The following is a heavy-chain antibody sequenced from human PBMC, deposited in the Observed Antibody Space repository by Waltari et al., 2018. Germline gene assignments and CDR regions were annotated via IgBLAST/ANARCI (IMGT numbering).Heavy chain of an antibody. J-gene: IGHJ3*02. CDR1: GFTFSSYA. Sequence: EVQLVESGGGLVQPGGSPRLSCAASGFTFSSYAMSWVRQAPGKGLEWVSAISGSGGSTYYADSVKGRFTISRDNSKNTLYLQMNSLRAEDTAVYYCAKRLKYSSGWYGAFDIWGQGTMVTVSS. CDR2: ISGSGGST. CDR3: AKRLKYSSGWYGAFDI. D-gene: IGHD6-19*01. V-gene: IGHV3-23*04.